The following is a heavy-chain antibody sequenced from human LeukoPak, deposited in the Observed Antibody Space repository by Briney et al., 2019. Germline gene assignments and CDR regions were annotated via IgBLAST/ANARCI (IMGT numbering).Heavy chain of an antibody. CDR2: VYTSGST. CDR3: ARDGLVVVVAATQLNYFDY. CDR1: GGSISSYY. Sequence: SETLSLTCTVSGGSISSYYWSWIRQPAGKGLEWIGRVYTSGSTNYNPSLKSRVTMSVDTSKNQFSLKLSSVTAADTAVYYCARDGLVVVVAATQLNYFDYWGQGTLVTVSS. V-gene: IGHV4-4*07. J-gene: IGHJ4*02. D-gene: IGHD2-15*01.